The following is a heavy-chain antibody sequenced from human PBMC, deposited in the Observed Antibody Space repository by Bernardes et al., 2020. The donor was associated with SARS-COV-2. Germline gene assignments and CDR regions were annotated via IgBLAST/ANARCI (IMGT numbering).Heavy chain of an antibody. Sequence: ASVQVSCKTSGDTFTNYDINRVRQATGQGLEWLAWRSPSTGHTAYAQKFQGRVTLTRNNSITTAYMELSSPISHDTPVYYCVSGAWFDPWHQGTRVTVSS. CDR3: VSGAWFDP. CDR1: GDTFTNYD. J-gene: IGHJ5*02. V-gene: IGHV1-8*01. CDR2: RSPSTGHT.